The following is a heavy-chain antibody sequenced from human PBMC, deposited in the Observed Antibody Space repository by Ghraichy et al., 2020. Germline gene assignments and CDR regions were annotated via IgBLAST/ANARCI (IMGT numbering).Heavy chain of an antibody. CDR3: ASFYGDHVDPWGYDAFDI. V-gene: IGHV1-2*06. CDR1: GYTFTGYY. Sequence: ASVKVSCKASGYTFTGYYMHWVRQAPGQGLEWMGRINPNSGGTNYAQKIQGRVTMTRDTSISTAYMELSRLRSDDTAVYYCASFYGDHVDPWGYDAFDIWGQGTMVTVSS. D-gene: IGHD4-17*01. J-gene: IGHJ3*02. CDR2: INPNSGGT.